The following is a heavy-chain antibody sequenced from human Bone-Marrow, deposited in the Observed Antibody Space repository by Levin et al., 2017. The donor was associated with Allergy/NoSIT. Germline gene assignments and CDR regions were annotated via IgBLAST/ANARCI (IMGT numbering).Heavy chain of an antibody. CDR2: IKKKADGGSI. CDR3: TTGIAVAASYYYYFMDV. D-gene: IGHD6-19*01. J-gene: IGHJ6*03. CDR1: GFTFSHAW. Sequence: GGSLRLSCSASGFTFSHAWMTWVRQAPGKGLEWVGRIKKKADGGSIDYAARVRGRFTISRDDLKDTLYLQMNRTENEDTATYYCTTGIAVAASYYYYFMDVWGKGTTVTVSS. V-gene: IGHV3-15*01.